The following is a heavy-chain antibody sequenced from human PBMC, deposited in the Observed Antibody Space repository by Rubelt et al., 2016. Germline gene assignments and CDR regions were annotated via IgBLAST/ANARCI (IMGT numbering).Heavy chain of an antibody. CDR3: ARGLI. CDR2: MNPNSGNT. D-gene: IGHD3-10*01. V-gene: IGHV1-8*01. Sequence: QVQLVQSGAEVKKPGASVRVSCRASGYTFSTSDINWVRQGAGQGLEWMGWMNPNSGNTGYAQKFQGRVTLTRNISIVPAELYLSSLRAEDTAVYYCARGLIWGQGTLVAVSS. J-gene: IGHJ4*02. CDR1: GYTFSTSD.